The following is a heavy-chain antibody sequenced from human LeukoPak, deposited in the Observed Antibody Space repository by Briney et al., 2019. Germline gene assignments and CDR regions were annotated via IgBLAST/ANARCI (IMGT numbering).Heavy chain of an antibody. Sequence: DPSETLSLTCAVYGGSFSGYYWSWIRQLPGKGLEWIGEINHSGSTNYNPSLKSRVTISVDTSKNQFSLKLSSVTAADTAVYYCARLRITIFGVVIRNYYGMDVWGQGTTVTVSS. J-gene: IGHJ6*02. D-gene: IGHD3-3*01. CDR1: GGSFSGYY. CDR3: ARLRITIFGVVIRNYYGMDV. CDR2: INHSGST. V-gene: IGHV4-34*01.